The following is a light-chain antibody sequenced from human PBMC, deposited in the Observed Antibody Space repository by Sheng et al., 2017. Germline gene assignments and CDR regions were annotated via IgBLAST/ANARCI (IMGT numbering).Light chain of an antibody. V-gene: IGLV3-25*03. CDR3: QSTDKSGTFPL. CDR2: KDT. CDR1: HLTNQY. J-gene: IGLJ2*01. Sequence: SSELTQPPSLSVAPGQTARITCSGDHLTNQYTYWYQQKPGQAPVLLIFKDTERPSGIPERFSASRSGTTVTLTITGVQAEDEAVYHCQSTDKSGTFPLFGGGTTVTVL.